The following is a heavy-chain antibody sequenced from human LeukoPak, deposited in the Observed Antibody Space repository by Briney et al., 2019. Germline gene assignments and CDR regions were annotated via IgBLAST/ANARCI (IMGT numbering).Heavy chain of an antibody. CDR2: ISVSGGST. V-gene: IGHV3-23*01. CDR1: GFAFSFFA. Sequence: PGGSLRLSCEASGFAFSFFAMSWLRQAPGKGLEWVSAISVSGGSTYYADSVKGRFTISRDNSKNTLYLQMNSLRAEDTAVYYCAKAQGGYYFDYWGQGTLVTVSS. J-gene: IGHJ4*02. CDR3: AKAQGGYYFDY. D-gene: IGHD3-16*01.